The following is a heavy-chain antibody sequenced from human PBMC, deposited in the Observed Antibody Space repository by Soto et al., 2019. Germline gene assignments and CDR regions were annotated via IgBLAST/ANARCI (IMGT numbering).Heavy chain of an antibody. CDR3: AREGRDCSGGSCHNNWFDP. Sequence: QVQLQQWGAGLLKPSETLSLTCAVYGGSFSGYYWSWIRQPPGKGLEWIGEINHSGGTNYNPSLKSRVTISVDTSKNQFSLKLSSVTAADTAVYYCAREGRDCSGGSCHNNWFDPWGQGTLVTVSS. V-gene: IGHV4-34*01. D-gene: IGHD2-15*01. J-gene: IGHJ5*02. CDR1: GGSFSGYY. CDR2: INHSGGT.